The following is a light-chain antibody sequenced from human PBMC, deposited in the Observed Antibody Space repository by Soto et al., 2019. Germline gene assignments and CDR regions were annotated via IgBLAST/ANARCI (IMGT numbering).Light chain of an antibody. CDR3: GTWDASLSAGV. J-gene: IGLJ2*01. Sequence: QSVLTQPPSVSAAPGQKVTISCSGSSSNIETNPVSWYRHLPGTVPKLLIHNDDKRPSGIPDRFSVSKSGTSATLGITGLQTGDEADYYCGTWDASLSAGVFGGGTKVTVL. CDR2: NDD. V-gene: IGLV1-51*01. CDR1: SSNIETNP.